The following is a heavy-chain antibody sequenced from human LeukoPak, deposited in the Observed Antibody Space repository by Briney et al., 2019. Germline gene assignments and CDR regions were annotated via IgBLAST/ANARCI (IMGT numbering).Heavy chain of an antibody. CDR2: ISGSGGST. Sequence: PGGSLRLSCAASGFTFSSYAMSWVRQAPGKGLERVSVISGSGGSTYYADSVKGRFTISRDNSKNTLYLQMNSLRAEDTAVYYCAKGTTTLVVTKIDYWGQGTLVTVSS. CDR1: GFTFSSYA. D-gene: IGHD4-23*01. CDR3: AKGTTTLVVTKIDY. J-gene: IGHJ4*02. V-gene: IGHV3-23*01.